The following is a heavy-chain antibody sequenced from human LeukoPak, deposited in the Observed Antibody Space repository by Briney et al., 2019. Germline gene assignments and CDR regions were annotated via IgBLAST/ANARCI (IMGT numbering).Heavy chain of an antibody. CDR3: ARSVATGLGFSAS. J-gene: IGHJ5*02. Sequence: GASLRLSCAVSGFAVSSTYMTWVRQAPGKGLDWVSVIFSGGSTYYSDSVKERFIISRDNSKNTLYLQMNSLRADDTAVYYCARSVATGLGFSASWGQGTLVTVSS. CDR1: GFAVSSTY. D-gene: IGHD2-21*02. CDR2: IFSGGST. V-gene: IGHV3-66*01.